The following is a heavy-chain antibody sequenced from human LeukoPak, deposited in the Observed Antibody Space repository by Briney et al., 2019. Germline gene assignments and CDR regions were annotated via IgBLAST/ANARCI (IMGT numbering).Heavy chain of an antibody. Sequence: SQTLSLTCAISGDSVSTNTAAWNWIRRSPSRGLEWLGRTYFRSKWYNDYAVSVKSRITINADTSKNQISLHLTSVTPEDTAVYYCARYTSVTFDYWGQGTLVTVSS. CDR1: GDSVSTNTAA. D-gene: IGHD5-18*01. V-gene: IGHV6-1*01. J-gene: IGHJ4*02. CDR2: TYFRSKWYN. CDR3: ARYTSVTFDY.